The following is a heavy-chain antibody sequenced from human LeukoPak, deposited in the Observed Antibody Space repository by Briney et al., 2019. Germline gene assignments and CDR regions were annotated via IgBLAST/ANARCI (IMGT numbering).Heavy chain of an antibody. D-gene: IGHD3-3*01. Sequence: GESLRISCKGSGHSFTSYWITWVRQMPGKGLQWMGRIDPSDSYTSYSPSFQGHVTISADKSISTAYLQWSSLKASDTAIYFCARQGFGSSAYYDYYFDYWGQGTLVTVSS. CDR1: GHSFTSYW. CDR3: ARQGFGSSAYYDYYFDY. J-gene: IGHJ4*02. V-gene: IGHV5-10-1*01. CDR2: IDPSDSYT.